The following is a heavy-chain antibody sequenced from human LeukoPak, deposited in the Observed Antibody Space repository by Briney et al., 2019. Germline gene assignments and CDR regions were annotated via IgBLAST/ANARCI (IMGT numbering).Heavy chain of an antibody. D-gene: IGHD1-26*01. V-gene: IGHV1-69*01. Sequence: SVKVSCKASGGTFSSYAISWVRQAPGQGLEWMGGIIPIFGTANYAQKFQGRVTITADESTSTAYMELSSLRSEDTAVYYCASRVGRNYAFDIWGQGTMVTVSS. CDR2: IIPIFGTA. J-gene: IGHJ3*02. CDR1: GGTFSSYA. CDR3: ASRVGRNYAFDI.